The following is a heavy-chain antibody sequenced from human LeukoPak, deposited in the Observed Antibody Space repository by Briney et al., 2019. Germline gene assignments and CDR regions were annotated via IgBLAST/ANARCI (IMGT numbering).Heavy chain of an antibody. D-gene: IGHD3-10*01. Sequence: SETLSLTCTVSGYSISSGYYWGWIRQPPGKGLGWIGSIYHSGSTYYNPSLKSRVTISVDTSKNQFSLKLSSVTAADTAVYYCARVWFGGGLGPWGQGTLVTVSS. V-gene: IGHV4-38-2*02. J-gene: IGHJ5*02. CDR2: IYHSGST. CDR3: ARVWFGGGLGP. CDR1: GYSISSGYY.